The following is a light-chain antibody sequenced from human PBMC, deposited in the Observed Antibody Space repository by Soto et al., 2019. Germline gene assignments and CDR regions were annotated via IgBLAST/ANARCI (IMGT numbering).Light chain of an antibody. J-gene: IGKJ1*01. CDR2: GAS. CDR1: QSVSSSY. CDR3: QQYGSSRT. Sequence: ETVMTQSPVILSVSPGDTATLSCRASQSVSSSYLAWYQQKPGQAPRLLIYGASSRATGIPDRFSGSGSGTDFTLTISRLEPEDFAVYYCQQYGSSRTFGQGTKVDI. V-gene: IGKV3-20*01.